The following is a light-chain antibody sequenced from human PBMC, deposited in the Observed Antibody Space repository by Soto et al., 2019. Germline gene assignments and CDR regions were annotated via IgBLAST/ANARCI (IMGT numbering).Light chain of an antibody. CDR2: RTS. CDR1: QNINSW. CDR3: QQYHSLVS. J-gene: IGKJ2*01. V-gene: IGKV1-5*03. Sequence: DIQMTQSPSTLSASVGDTVTISCRASQNINSWLAWYQQIQGMAPKLLIYRTSTLQTGVPSRFHGSGSGTEFTLPISGLQSVDLATYYCQQYHSLVSFGQGPRLEIK.